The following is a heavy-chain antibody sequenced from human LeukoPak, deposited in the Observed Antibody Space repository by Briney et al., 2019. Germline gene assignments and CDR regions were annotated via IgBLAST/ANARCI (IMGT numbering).Heavy chain of an antibody. CDR2: IYHSGST. D-gene: IGHD2-15*01. CDR1: GGPISRDGYS. V-gene: IGHV4-30-2*01. J-gene: IGHJ5*02. Sequence: SETLSLTCAVSGGPISRDGYSWSGIPHPPEKALEWIGYIYHSGSTYYNPSLKSRVTISVDRSKNQFSLKLSSVTAADTAVYYCARGGSGLGPWGQGTLVTVSS. CDR3: ARGGSGLGP.